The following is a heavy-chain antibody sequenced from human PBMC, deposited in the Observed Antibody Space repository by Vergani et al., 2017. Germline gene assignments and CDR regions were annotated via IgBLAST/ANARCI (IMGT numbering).Heavy chain of an antibody. V-gene: IGHV4-59*01. D-gene: IGHD2-2*01. CDR1: GGSISSYY. CDR3: ARAKGYCSSTSCHSLDY. J-gene: IGHJ4*02. CDR2: IYYSGST. Sequence: QVHLQESGPGLVKPSETLSLTCTVSGGSISSYYWSWIRQPPGKGLEWIGYIYYSGSTNYNPSLKSRVTISVDTSKNQFSLKLSSVTAADTAVYYCARAKGYCSSTSCHSLDYWGQGTLVTVSS.